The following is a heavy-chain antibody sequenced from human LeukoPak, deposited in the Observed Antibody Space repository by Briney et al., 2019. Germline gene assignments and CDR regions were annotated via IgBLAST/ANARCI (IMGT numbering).Heavy chain of an antibody. D-gene: IGHD3-10*01. V-gene: IGHV1-24*01. Sequence: ASVKVSCKVSGYTLTELSMHWVRQAPGKGLEWMGGFDPEDGETIYAQKFQGRVTMTEDTSTDTAYMELSRLRSDDTAVYYCARGRLGSGSYYVYYYYYYMDVWGKGTTVTISS. CDR3: ARGRLGSGSYYVYYYYYYMDV. CDR2: FDPEDGET. J-gene: IGHJ6*03. CDR1: GYTLTELS.